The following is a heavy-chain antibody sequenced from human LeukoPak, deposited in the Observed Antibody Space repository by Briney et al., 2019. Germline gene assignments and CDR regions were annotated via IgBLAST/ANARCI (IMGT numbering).Heavy chain of an antibody. CDR2: INWNGGST. V-gene: IGHV3-20*04. D-gene: IGHD3-16*01. Sequence: AGGSLRLSCAASGFTFDDYGMSWVRQAPGKGLEWVSGINWNGGSTGYADSVKGRFTISRDNAKNSLYLQMNSLRAEDTAVYYCVRIYGGSYYDYWGQGTLVTVSS. J-gene: IGHJ4*02. CDR3: VRIYGGSYYDY. CDR1: GFTFDDYG.